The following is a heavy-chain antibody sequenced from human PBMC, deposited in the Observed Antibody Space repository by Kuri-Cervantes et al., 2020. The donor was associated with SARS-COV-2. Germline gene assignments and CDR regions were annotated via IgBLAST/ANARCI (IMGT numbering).Heavy chain of an antibody. J-gene: IGHJ4*02. Sequence: GGSLRLSCAASGFTFSDYYMSWIRQAPGKGLEWVSYISSSGGSTYYADSRKGRFTISGDNAKNSLYLQMNSLRAEDTAVYYCARGIAMAVPREYYFDYWGQGTLVTVSS. V-gene: IGHV3-11*04. CDR1: GFTFSDYY. CDR2: ISSSGGST. D-gene: IGHD2-2*01. CDR3: ARGIAMAVPREYYFDY.